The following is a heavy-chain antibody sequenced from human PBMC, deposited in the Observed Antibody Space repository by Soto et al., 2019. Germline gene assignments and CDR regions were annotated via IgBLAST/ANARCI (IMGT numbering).Heavy chain of an antibody. CDR3: ARAPFTMVRHRKGAGSWFDP. D-gene: IGHD3-10*01. Sequence: QVQLQESGPGLVKPSQTLSLTCTVSGGSISSGGYYWSWIRQHPGKGLEWIGYIYYSGSTYYNPSLKSRVTIAVDTYKNQFSLKLSSVTAADTAVYYCARAPFTMVRHRKGAGSWFDPWGQGTLVTVSS. CDR1: GGSISSGGYY. CDR2: IYYSGST. V-gene: IGHV4-31*03. J-gene: IGHJ5*02.